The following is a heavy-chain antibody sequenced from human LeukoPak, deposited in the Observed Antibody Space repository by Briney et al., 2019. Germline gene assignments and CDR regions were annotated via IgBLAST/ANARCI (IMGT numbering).Heavy chain of an antibody. CDR2: VSGNNGVT. V-gene: IGHV3-23*01. J-gene: IGHJ4*02. D-gene: IGHD2-2*01. CDR3: AKFDMVVMPAVAPFDY. CDR1: GFTFSSHA. Sequence: GGSLRLSCAASGFTFSSHAMSWVRQAPGKGLEWISLVSGNNGVTYYADSVKGRFTISRDNSKNTLYLRMDSLRAEDTAVYYCAKFDMVVMPAVAPFDYWGQGTLVTVSS.